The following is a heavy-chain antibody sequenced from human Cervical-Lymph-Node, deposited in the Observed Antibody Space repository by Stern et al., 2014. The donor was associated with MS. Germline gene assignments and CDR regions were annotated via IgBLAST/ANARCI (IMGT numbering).Heavy chain of an antibody. CDR3: ARIRYGYDYAFDY. J-gene: IGHJ4*02. V-gene: IGHV2-70*01. CDR2: IDGKGEK. CDR1: GFSLSNSGMC. D-gene: IGHD3-16*01. Sequence: QVTLRESGPALVKPTQPLTLTCTFSGFSLSNSGMCVSWIRQPPGKAPEWLALIDGKGEKYCPSAMKGRLTITEDTARNQVLLTLTNMGPVDTATYYCARIRYGYDYAFDYWGQGTLVTVSS.